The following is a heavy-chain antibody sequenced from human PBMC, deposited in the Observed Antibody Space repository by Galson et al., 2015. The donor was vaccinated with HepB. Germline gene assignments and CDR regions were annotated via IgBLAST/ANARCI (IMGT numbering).Heavy chain of an antibody. Sequence: SLRLSCVVSGFTYNNYWMSWVRQAPGRGLEWVANIEQDGSEKYYVDSVEGRFTVSRDNAKKTLYLDMNALSVEDTAVYYCARGWDTDVTSNFDYWGQGALVTVSS. CDR2: IEQDGSEK. CDR3: ARGWDTDVTSNFDY. V-gene: IGHV3-7*03. CDR1: GFTYNNYW. J-gene: IGHJ4*02. D-gene: IGHD5-18*01.